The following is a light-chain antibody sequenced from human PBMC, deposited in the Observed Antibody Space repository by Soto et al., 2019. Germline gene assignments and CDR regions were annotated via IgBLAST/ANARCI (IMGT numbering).Light chain of an antibody. CDR3: QQLKSYPLS. V-gene: IGKV1-9*01. CDR1: QDISSY. CDR2: AAS. J-gene: IGKJ4*01. Sequence: DIQLTQSPSFLSASVGDRVTITCRTSQDISSYLAWYQQKPGKAPQLLISAASTLQSGVPSRFSGSGSGTEFTLTISSLQPDDFATYYCQQLKSYPLSFGGGTKVEI.